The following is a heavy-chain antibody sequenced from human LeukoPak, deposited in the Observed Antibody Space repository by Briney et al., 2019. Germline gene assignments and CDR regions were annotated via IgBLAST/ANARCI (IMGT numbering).Heavy chain of an antibody. J-gene: IGHJ5*02. Sequence: SSETLSLTCNFSGGSLSSKSYHWGWIRHPPRKGLEWIGTFYYSGSAYYNPSLKSRVTISEDTSKYQFSLRLSSVTAADTAVYYCASNSGSGKNWFDPWGHGTLVTVSS. CDR3: ASNSGSGKNWFDP. CDR2: FYYSGSA. V-gene: IGHV4-39*01. CDR1: GGSLSSKSYH. D-gene: IGHD3-10*01.